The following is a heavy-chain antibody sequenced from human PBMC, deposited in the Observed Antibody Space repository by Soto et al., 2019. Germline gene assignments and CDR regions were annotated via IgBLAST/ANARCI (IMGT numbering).Heavy chain of an antibody. D-gene: IGHD3-3*01. CDR1: GFRFNNYW. J-gene: IGHJ6*02. CDR3: ARGVDTLLEGQWYYGLDV. V-gene: IGHV3-7*05. CDR2: IMKDGSAK. Sequence: PGGSLRLSCAASGFRFNNYWMTWVRQAPGQGLEWVANIMKDGSAKYYVDSAKGRFTVSRDNAMNSLYLQMNSLRAEDTAVYYCARGVDTLLEGQWYYGLDVWGQGTTVTVSS.